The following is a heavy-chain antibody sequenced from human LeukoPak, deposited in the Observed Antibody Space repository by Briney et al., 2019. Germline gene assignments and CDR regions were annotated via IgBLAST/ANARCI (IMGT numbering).Heavy chain of an antibody. D-gene: IGHD5-24*01. V-gene: IGHV3-74*01. J-gene: IGHJ5*01. CDR3: ATGDAYNSERPGVPDS. CDR1: GFNFGNYW. CDR2: ISGNGIDT. Sequence: GGSLRLSCTASGFNFGNYWMLWVRQGPGKGLVWVSRISGNGIDTRYADSVKGRFIVSRDNAKNTVFLHLNGLTAEDTAVYYCATGDAYNSERPGVPDSWGQGTLVTVSS.